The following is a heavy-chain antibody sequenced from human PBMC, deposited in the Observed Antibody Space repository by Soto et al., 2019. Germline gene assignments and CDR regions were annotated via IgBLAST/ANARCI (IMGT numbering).Heavy chain of an antibody. V-gene: IGHV3-74*01. D-gene: IGHD3-16*02. J-gene: IGHJ4*02. CDR3: ARAQSDHIWGSYRYTLGF. CDR1: GFTFSSYW. CDR2: INSDGSST. Sequence: EVQLVESGGGLVQPGGSLRLSCAASGFTFSSYWMHWVRQAPGKGLVWVSRINSDGSSTSYADSVKGRFTISRDNAKNPPYRLMNSLRAEDTAVYDCARAQSDHIWGSYRYTLGFWGQGTLVTVSS.